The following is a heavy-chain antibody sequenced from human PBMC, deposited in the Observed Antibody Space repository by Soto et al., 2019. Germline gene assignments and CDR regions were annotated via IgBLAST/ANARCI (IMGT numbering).Heavy chain of an antibody. CDR1: GGSISSYY. Sequence: SETLSLTCTVSGGSISSYYWSWIRQPPGKGLEWIGYIYYSGSTNYNPSLKSRVTISVDTSKNQFSLKLSSVTAADTAVYYCARSDSFYFDYWGQGTLVTVSS. CDR2: IYYSGST. J-gene: IGHJ4*02. CDR3: ARSDSFYFDY. V-gene: IGHV4-59*01. D-gene: IGHD2-15*01.